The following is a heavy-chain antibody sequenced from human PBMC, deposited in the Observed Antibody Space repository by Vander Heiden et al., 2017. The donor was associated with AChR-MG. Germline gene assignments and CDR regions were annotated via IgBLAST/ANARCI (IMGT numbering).Heavy chain of an antibody. D-gene: IGHD2-2*01. Sequence: QFQLQQWGAGLLKLSETLSLTCPVYGGSFSGYYWTWTRHPPGKGLEWIGEINHSGSTNYNPSLKSRVTISVDTSKNQFSLKLSSVTAADTAVYYCARAGYCSSTSCYHRRNWFDPWGQGTLVTVSS. V-gene: IGHV4-34*01. CDR1: GGSFSGYY. CDR3: ARAGYCSSTSCYHRRNWFDP. CDR2: INHSGST. J-gene: IGHJ5*02.